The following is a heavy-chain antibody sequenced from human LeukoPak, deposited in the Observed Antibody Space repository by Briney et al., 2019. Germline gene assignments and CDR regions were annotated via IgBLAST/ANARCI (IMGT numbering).Heavy chain of an antibody. J-gene: IGHJ4*02. D-gene: IGHD3-10*01. CDR2: IWYDGSNK. CDR1: GFTFSSYR. CDR3: AKDYYGPSGGIDY. V-gene: IGHV3-33*06. Sequence: GRPLRLSCAASGFTFSSYRMHWVRQAPGKGLEWVSVIWYDGSNKYYADSVKGRFTISRDNSKNTLYLQMNSLRAEDTAVYYCAKDYYGPSGGIDYWGQGTLVTVSS.